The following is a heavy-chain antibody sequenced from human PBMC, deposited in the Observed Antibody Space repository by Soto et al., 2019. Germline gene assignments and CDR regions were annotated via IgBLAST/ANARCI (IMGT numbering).Heavy chain of an antibody. D-gene: IGHD3-3*01. Sequence: SETLSLTCTVSGGSISSGDYYWSWIRQPPGKGLEWIGSIYHSGSTYYNPSLKSRVTISVDTSKNQFSLKLSSVTAADTAVYYCARGAHYDFWSGSSCFDYWGQGTLVTVSS. CDR1: GGSISSGDYY. V-gene: IGHV4-39*07. J-gene: IGHJ4*02. CDR2: IYHSGST. CDR3: ARGAHYDFWSGSSCFDY.